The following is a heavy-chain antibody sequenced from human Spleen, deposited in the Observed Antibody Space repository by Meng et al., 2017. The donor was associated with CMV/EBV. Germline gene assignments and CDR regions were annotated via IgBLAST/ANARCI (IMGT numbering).Heavy chain of an antibody. Sequence: ASVKVSCKASGGTFSRYAISWVRQAPGQGLEWMGWISPNNGNTNYAQKVQGRVTMTTDTTTSTAYMELRSLRSGDTALYYCARDQYYDTLTGYYTPRLDFWGQGTLVTVSS. CDR1: GGTFSRYA. CDR2: ISPNNGNT. CDR3: ARDQYYDTLTGYYTPRLDF. D-gene: IGHD3-9*01. J-gene: IGHJ4*02. V-gene: IGHV1-18*01.